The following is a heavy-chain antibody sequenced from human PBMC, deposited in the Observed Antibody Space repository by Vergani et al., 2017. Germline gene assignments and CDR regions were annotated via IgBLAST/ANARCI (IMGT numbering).Heavy chain of an antibody. D-gene: IGHD3-22*01. CDR2: IYYSGST. CDR1: GGSISSGGYY. Sequence: QVQLQESGPGLVKPSQTLSLTCTVSGGSISSGGYYWSWIRQHPGKGLEWIGYIYYSGSTYYNPALKSRVTISVDTSKNQFSLKLSSVTAADTAVYYCARLPKTTYYYDSSGYYSDAFDIWGQGTMVTVSS. CDR3: ARLPKTTYYYDSSGYYSDAFDI. J-gene: IGHJ3*02. V-gene: IGHV4-31*03.